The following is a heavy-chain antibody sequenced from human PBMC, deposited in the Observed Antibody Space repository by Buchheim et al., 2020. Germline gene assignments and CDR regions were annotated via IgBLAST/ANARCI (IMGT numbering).Heavy chain of an antibody. V-gene: IGHV4-34*01. CDR1: GGSFSGYY. D-gene: IGHD6-19*01. CDR2: INHSGST. J-gene: IGHJ5*02. Sequence: QVQLQQWGAGLLKPSETLSLTCAVYGGSFSGYYWSWIRQPPGKGLEWIGEINHSGSTNYNPSLKSRVPISVNPSNNQFLLKLSSGTAADTAVYCCARAQGGQWLVPWFDPWGQGTL. CDR3: ARAQGGQWLVPWFDP.